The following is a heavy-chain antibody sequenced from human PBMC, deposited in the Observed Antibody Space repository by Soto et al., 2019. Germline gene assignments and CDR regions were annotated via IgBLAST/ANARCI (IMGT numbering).Heavy chain of an antibody. CDR3: ARDHLILPAHDFFYGSDV. D-gene: IGHD2-21*02. CDR2: IPQEGVDG. Sequence: PGGSLRLSCEVSGFVFSMYSMSWVRQTPGKGLEWVAKIPQEGVDGHYADSVKARFTISRDNGKNSLYLQMNNLRAEDTAVYYCARDHLILPAHDFFYGSDVWGRGATVTVSS. J-gene: IGHJ6*02. V-gene: IGHV3-7*03. CDR1: GFVFSMYS.